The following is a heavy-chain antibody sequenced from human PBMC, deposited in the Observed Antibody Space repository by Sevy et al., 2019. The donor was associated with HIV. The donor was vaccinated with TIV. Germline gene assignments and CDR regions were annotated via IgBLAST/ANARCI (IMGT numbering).Heavy chain of an antibody. V-gene: IGHV3-21*01. CDR2: ISSSANYI. Sequence: GGSLRLSCSASGFTFSTYTMNWVRQAPGKGLEWVSSISSSANYIYYADSLKGRFTISRDNAKNSLYLQMNSLRAEDTAVYYCARPYGSSSWEAFDIWGQGTMVTVSS. D-gene: IGHD3-10*01. J-gene: IGHJ3*02. CDR1: GFTFSTYT. CDR3: ARPYGSSSWEAFDI.